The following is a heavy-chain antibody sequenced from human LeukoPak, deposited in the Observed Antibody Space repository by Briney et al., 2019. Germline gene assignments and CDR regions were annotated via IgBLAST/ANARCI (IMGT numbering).Heavy chain of an antibody. CDR2: IYTGGHT. Sequence: PGGSLRLSCAASGLTLSSNYMSWARQAPGKGLDWVSVIYTGGHTYYADSVTCRFTISRDNSKNTLYLPMNSLRAEDTAVYYCARIRCSGGSCYLSHYVMDVWGQGTTVTVSS. V-gene: IGHV3-53*01. J-gene: IGHJ6*02. D-gene: IGHD2-15*01. CDR1: GLTLSSNY. CDR3: ARIRCSGGSCYLSHYVMDV.